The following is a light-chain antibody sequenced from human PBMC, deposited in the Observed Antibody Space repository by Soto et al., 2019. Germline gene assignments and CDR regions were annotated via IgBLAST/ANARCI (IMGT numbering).Light chain of an antibody. CDR3: QQYGSSSYT. J-gene: IGKJ2*01. V-gene: IGKV3-20*01. Sequence: EIVLTQSPGTLSLSPGERATLSCRASQSVSSSYLAWYQQKPGQAPRLLIYGASSRATGIPHRFSGSGSGTDFTLTIIRLEPEDFAVYYCQQYGSSSYTFGQGTKLEIK. CDR2: GAS. CDR1: QSVSSSY.